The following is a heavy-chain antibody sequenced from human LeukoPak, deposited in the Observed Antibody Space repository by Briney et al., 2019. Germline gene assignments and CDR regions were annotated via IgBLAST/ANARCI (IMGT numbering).Heavy chain of an antibody. CDR2: IKHDGSDK. CDR3: AREGGFYYGSGSSNDF. Sequence: GGSLRLSCAASGFTFSSYWMTWVRQAPGKGLEWVANIKHDGSDKYYVDSVKGRFTISRDNAKNSLFLVMNRLRGEDTAVYYCAREGGFYYGSGSSNDFWGQGTLVTVSS. V-gene: IGHV3-7*01. D-gene: IGHD3-10*01. J-gene: IGHJ4*02. CDR1: GFTFSSYW.